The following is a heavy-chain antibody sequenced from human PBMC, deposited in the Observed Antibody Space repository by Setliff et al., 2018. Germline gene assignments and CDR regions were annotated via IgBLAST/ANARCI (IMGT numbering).Heavy chain of an antibody. J-gene: IGHJ6*03. CDR3: ARMSGFQYMDV. CDR1: GDSISSRRNY. D-gene: IGHD3-3*01. Sequence: TLSLTCTVSGDSISSRRNYWGWFRQPAGKELEWIGQIYTSWSTNYNPSLKGRATLSIDASKRQFSLKLTSVTAADTAVYYCARMSGFQYMDVWGKGTTVTVSS. CDR2: IYTSWST. V-gene: IGHV4-61*09.